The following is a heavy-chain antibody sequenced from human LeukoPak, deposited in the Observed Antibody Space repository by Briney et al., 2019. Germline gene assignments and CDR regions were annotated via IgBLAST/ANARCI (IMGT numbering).Heavy chain of an antibody. J-gene: IGHJ6*03. D-gene: IGHD6-19*01. CDR3: ARLQGDSSAYFYYYMDV. CDR2: IYASGST. Sequence: PSETLSLTCSVSGGSSRSYYWTWIRQSPGKGLEYIGSIYASGSTKYNPSLMSRVTISIDTPKNQFSLKLTSVTAADTAVYYCARLQGDSSAYFYYYMDVWGEGTTVTVSS. V-gene: IGHV4-4*09. CDR1: GGSSRSYY.